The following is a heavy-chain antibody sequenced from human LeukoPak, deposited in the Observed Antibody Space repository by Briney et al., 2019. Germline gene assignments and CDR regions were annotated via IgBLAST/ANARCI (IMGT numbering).Heavy chain of an antibody. Sequence: GGSLRLSCAASGFTFSTYSMNWVRQAPGKGLEWVSSVSSSSSYMYYADSMKGRFTISRDNAKNSLYLLMNSLRAEDTAVYYCARGVAVRPGIAVAAFDHCGQGTLITVSS. CDR2: VSSSSSYM. CDR1: GFTFSTYS. D-gene: IGHD6-19*01. CDR3: ARGVAVRPGIAVAAFDH. V-gene: IGHV3-21*06. J-gene: IGHJ4*02.